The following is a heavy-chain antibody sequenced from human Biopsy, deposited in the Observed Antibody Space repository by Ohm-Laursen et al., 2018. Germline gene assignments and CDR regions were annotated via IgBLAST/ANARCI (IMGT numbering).Heavy chain of an antibody. V-gene: IGHV4-39*07. CDR2: LYHSAST. CDR1: GDSVSSTFSY. CDR3: ARGQDSSYLAYGMDV. Sequence: GTLSLTCTVFGDSVSSTFSYWGWVRQAPGKGLEWIQSLYHSASTYYNPSLRSRVATSIDTSKNQFSLTVRSVTAADTAMYYCARGQDSSYLAYGMDVWGQGTTVTVSS. J-gene: IGHJ6*02. D-gene: IGHD6-19*01.